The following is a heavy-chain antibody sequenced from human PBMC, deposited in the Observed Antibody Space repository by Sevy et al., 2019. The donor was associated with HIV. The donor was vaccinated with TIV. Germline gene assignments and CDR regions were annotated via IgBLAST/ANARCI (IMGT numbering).Heavy chain of an antibody. CDR2: IRFDGTNK. CDR1: GFTFNYYG. D-gene: IGHD2-2*01. CDR3: AKDRVVVVPAAPGLRYYYGMDV. V-gene: IGHV3-30*02. Sequence: GGSLRLSCAASGFTFNYYGMYWVRQAPGKGLEWVAFIRFDGTNKDYADSVKGRFTVSRDNSKNTVYLQMNSLRAEDTAVYYCAKDRVVVVPAAPGLRYYYGMDVWGQRTTVTVSS. J-gene: IGHJ6*02.